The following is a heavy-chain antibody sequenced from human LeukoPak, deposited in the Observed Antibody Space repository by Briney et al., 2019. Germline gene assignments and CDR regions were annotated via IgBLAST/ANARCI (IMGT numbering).Heavy chain of an antibody. CDR3: AREGKWELLPAYYYMDV. D-gene: IGHD1-26*01. CDR2: ISSSGSTM. V-gene: IGHV3-48*03. CDR1: GFTFSSYE. Sequence: GGSLRLSCAASGFTFSSYEMNWVRQAPGKGLEWVSYISSSGSTMYYADSVKGRFTISRDNAKNSLYLQMNSLRAEDTAVYYCAREGKWELLPAYYYMDVWGKGTTVTISS. J-gene: IGHJ6*03.